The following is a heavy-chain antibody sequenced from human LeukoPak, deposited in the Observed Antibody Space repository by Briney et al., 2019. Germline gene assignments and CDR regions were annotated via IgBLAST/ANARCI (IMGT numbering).Heavy chain of an antibody. CDR1: GYTFTSYD. V-gene: IGHV1-8*01. CDR3: ARGKLELRTYYYYGMDV. D-gene: IGHD1-7*01. CDR2: MNPNSGNT. J-gene: IGHJ6*02. Sequence: ASVKVSCKASGYTFTSYDINCVRQATGQGLEWMGWMNPNSGNTGYAQKFQGRVTMTRNTSISTAYMELSSLRSEDTAVYYCARGKLELRTYYYYGMDVWGQGTTVTVSS.